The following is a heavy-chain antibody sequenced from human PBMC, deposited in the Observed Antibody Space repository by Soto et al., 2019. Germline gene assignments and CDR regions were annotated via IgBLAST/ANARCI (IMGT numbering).Heavy chain of an antibody. Sequence: ASVKVSCKASGGTFSSYAISWVRQAPGQGPEWMGWISPIFGTANYAQNVQGRVAMTADTSTNIVYLELRSLRSEDTAMYYCGRCRTDSYAMDVWGQGTTVTVSS. D-gene: IGHD1-1*01. V-gene: IGHV1-69*06. CDR3: GRCRTDSYAMDV. CDR1: GGTFSSYA. CDR2: ISPIFGTA. J-gene: IGHJ6*02.